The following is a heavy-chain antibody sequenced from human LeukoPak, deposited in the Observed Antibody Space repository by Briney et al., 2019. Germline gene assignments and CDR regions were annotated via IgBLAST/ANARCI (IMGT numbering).Heavy chain of an antibody. D-gene: IGHD3-10*02. V-gene: IGHV3-23*01. CDR2: ISDSGGIT. CDR3: AKASAVRGYYYGMDV. Sequence: GGSLRLSCAASGFTVSSNYMSWVRQAPGKGLEWVSGISDSGGITYYADSVKGRFTISRDNSKNTMYLQMNSLRVEDTAVYYCAKASAVRGYYYGMDVWGQGTTVTVSS. CDR1: GFTVSSNY. J-gene: IGHJ6*02.